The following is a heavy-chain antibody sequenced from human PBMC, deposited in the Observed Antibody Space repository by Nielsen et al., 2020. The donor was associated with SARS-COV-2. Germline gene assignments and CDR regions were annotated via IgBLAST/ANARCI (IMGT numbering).Heavy chain of an antibody. V-gene: IGHV3-48*03. J-gene: IGHJ6*02. CDR1: GFTFSSHE. Sequence: GESLKISCEASGFTFSSHEMNWVRQAPGKGLEWVSYISRSGNAIYYADSVKGRFTISRDNAKNSLYLQMNSLRAEDTAVYYCARAGGGWLVMGFLSYYYYGMDVWGQGTTVTVSS. D-gene: IGHD6-19*01. CDR3: ARAGGGWLVMGFLSYYYYGMDV. CDR2: ISRSGNAI.